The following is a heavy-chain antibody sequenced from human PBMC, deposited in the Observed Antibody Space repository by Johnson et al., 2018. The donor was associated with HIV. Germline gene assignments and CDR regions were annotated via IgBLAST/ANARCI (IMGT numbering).Heavy chain of an antibody. D-gene: IGHD6-19*01. CDR3: AKDRGSGWPDGFEV. CDR2: MRYNGSDE. V-gene: IGHV3-30*02. CDR1: GFTVSSNY. J-gene: IGHJ3*01. Sequence: QVQLVESGGGLVQPGGSLRLSCAASGFTVSSNYMSWVRQAPGKGLEWVAFMRYNGSDEYYADSVKGRFTISRDNSKSTLYLQMNSLRTEDTAVYYFAKDRGSGWPDGFEVWGQGAMVTVSS.